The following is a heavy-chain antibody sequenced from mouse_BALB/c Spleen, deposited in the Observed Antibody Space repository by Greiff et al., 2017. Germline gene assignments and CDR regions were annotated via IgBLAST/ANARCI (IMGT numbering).Heavy chain of an antibody. CDR1: GYAFSSYW. CDR3: ARTYGNSYYYAMDY. J-gene: IGHJ4*01. V-gene: IGHV1-80*01. CDR2: IYPGDGDT. D-gene: IGHD2-1*01. Sequence: VQRVESGAELVRPGSSVKISCKASGYAFSSYWMNWVKQRPGQGLEWIGQIYPGDGDTNYNGKFKGKATLTADKSSSTAYMQLSSLTSEDSAVYFCARTYGNSYYYAMDYWGQGTSVTVSS.